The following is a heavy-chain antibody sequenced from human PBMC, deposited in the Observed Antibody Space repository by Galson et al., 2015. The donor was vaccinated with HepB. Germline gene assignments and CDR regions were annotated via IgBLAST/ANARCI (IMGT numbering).Heavy chain of an antibody. CDR1: GGSFTDHF. Sequence: SETLSLTCAVYGGSFTDHFWSWIRQPPGKGLEWIGEINHSGGTNCNPSLKSRVTISVDTSKNHFSLKLSSVIAADTAVYYCARGRNVHWFDPWGQGTLVIVSS. J-gene: IGHJ5*02. V-gene: IGHV4-34*01. CDR3: ARGRNVHWFDP. CDR2: INHSGGT.